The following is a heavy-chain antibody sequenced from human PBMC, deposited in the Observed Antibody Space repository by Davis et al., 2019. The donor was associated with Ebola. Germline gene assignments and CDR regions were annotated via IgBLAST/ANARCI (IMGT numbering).Heavy chain of an antibody. CDR2: IEEDGSEK. CDR1: GFTFRSYW. V-gene: IGHV3-7*01. Sequence: GESLKISCAASGFTFRSYWMSWVRQAPGKGLEWVANIEEDGSEKYYLDSVKGRFTISRDNAKNSLYLQMNSLRAEDTAVYYCARGPGSLWGQGTLVTVSS. D-gene: IGHD1-26*01. CDR3: ARGPGSL. J-gene: IGHJ4*02.